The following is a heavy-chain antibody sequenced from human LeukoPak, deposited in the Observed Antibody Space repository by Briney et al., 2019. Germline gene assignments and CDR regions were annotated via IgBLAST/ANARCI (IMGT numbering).Heavy chain of an antibody. CDR2: ISAYNGNT. D-gene: IGHD6-6*01. J-gene: IGHJ4*01. CDR1: GYTFTSYG. V-gene: IGHV1-18*01. Sequence: ASVKVSCKASGYTFTSYGISWVRQAPGQGLEWMGWISAYNGNTNYAQKLQGRVTMTTDTSTSTAYMELRSLRSDDTAVYYCARDIPPSGGRLVSESAARGEACFDYWGHGTLVTVSS. CDR3: ARDIPPSGGRLVSESAARGEACFDY.